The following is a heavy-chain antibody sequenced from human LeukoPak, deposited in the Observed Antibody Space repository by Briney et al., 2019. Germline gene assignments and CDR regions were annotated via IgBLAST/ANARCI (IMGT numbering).Heavy chain of an antibody. V-gene: IGHV3-15*01. D-gene: IGHD2-2*01. CDR1: GFTFNNAW. Sequence: GGSLRLSCAASGFTFNNAWMSWVRQAPGKGLEWLGRIRSKTDGGTTDYAASVKSRFTISRDDSKTTLYLQMNSLKTEDTAVYYCTTYAVPAPMLAGGAYWGQGTLVTVSS. CDR2: IRSKTDGGTT. J-gene: IGHJ4*02. CDR3: TTYAVPAPMLAGGAY.